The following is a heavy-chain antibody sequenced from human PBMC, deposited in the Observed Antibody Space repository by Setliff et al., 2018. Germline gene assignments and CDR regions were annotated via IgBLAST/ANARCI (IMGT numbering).Heavy chain of an antibody. CDR1: GFTFSSYW. J-gene: IGHJ6*03. D-gene: IGHD3-22*01. CDR3: ARLGGSSGSGGFYYYYYYMDV. Sequence: PGGSLRLSCAASGFTFSSYWISWVRQAPGKGLEWVANIKQDGSEKYYVDSVKGRFTISRDNAKNSLYLQMNSLRAEDTAVYYCARLGGSSGSGGFYYYYYYMDVWGKGTTVTVSS. CDR2: IKQDGSEK. V-gene: IGHV3-7*01.